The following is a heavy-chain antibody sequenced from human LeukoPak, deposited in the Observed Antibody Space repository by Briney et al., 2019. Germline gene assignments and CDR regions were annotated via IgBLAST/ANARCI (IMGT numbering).Heavy chain of an antibody. CDR2: VWYDGSNK. CDR3: AKGTQGDYPREGAFDI. CDR1: GFIFSNYG. J-gene: IGHJ3*02. Sequence: GGSLRLSCAASGFIFSNYGMHWVRQAPGKGLEWVAVVWYDGSNKYYADSVKGRFTISRDNAKNSLYLQMNSLRAEDTALYYCAKGTQGDYPREGAFDIWGQGTMVTVSS. V-gene: IGHV3-33*03. D-gene: IGHD4-17*01.